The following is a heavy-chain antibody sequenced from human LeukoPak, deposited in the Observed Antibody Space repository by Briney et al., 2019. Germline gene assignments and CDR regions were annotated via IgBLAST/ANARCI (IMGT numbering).Heavy chain of an antibody. CDR2: IKQDGGEK. CDR1: GFTFSTYW. Sequence: PGGSLRLSCAVSGFTFSTYWMRWVRQAPGKGLEWVANIKQDGGEKYYVDSVKGRFTISRDNTKNALYLQMNSLRAEDTAVYYCARDRSVYDYYAMDVWGQGTTVTVSS. D-gene: IGHD2-15*01. V-gene: IGHV3-7*03. J-gene: IGHJ6*02. CDR3: ARDRSVYDYYAMDV.